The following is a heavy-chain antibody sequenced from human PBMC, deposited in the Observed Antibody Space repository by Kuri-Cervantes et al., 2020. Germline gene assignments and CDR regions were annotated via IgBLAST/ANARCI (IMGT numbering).Heavy chain of an antibody. J-gene: IGHJ3*02. V-gene: IGHV4-34*01. CDR3: ARQMVLRKTVVVPAVRRAFDI. Sequence: GSLRLSCAVYGGSFSDYYWSWIRQSPGKGLEWVGEINHSGNTNYNPSLKSRVTISLDTSKNQFSLKLSSVTAADTAVYYCARQMVLRKTVVVPAVRRAFDIWGQGTMVTVSS. CDR2: INHSGNT. CDR1: GGSFSDYY. D-gene: IGHD2-2*01.